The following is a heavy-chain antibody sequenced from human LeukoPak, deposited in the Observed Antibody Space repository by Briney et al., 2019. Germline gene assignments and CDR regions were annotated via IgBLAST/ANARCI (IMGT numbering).Heavy chain of an antibody. CDR2: ISYDGSNK. J-gene: IGHJ4*02. Sequence: PGGSLRLSCAASGLTFSNYAMTWVRQAPGKGLEWVAVISYDGSNKYYADSVKGRFTISRDTSKNTLYLQMNSLRAVDTAVYFCARDLQGAENYFDYWGQGTLVTVSS. D-gene: IGHD3-16*01. CDR1: GLTFSNYA. V-gene: IGHV3-30-3*01. CDR3: ARDLQGAENYFDY.